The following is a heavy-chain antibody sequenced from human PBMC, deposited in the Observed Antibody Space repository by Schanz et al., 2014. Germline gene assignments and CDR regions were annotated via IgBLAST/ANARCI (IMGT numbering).Heavy chain of an antibody. CDR1: GFTFSSHW. CDR2: INSVGSNT. Sequence: EVQLLESGGGLVQPGGSLRLSCAASGFTFSSHWMHWVRQDPGKGLVWVARINSVGSNTDYADSVTGRFTISRDNSKSALYMEMKNLRTDDPAVYYCAIDKFGKLCAFDVWGQGTLVTVSS. CDR3: AIDKFGKLCAFDV. J-gene: IGHJ3*01. V-gene: IGHV3-74*01. D-gene: IGHD3-10*01.